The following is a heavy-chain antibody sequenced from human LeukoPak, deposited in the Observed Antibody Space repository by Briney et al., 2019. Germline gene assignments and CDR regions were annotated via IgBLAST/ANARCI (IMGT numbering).Heavy chain of an antibody. J-gene: IGHJ4*02. D-gene: IGHD5-24*01. CDR3: VKSGYNRFDY. V-gene: IGHV3-23*01. CDR2: ISGSGGST. Sequence: GGSLRLSCAASGFTFSSYGMSWVRQAPGKGLEWVSSISGSGGSTYYADSVKGRFTISRDTSKNTLYLQMNSLRAANTAVYYCVKSGYNRFDYWGQGALVTVSS. CDR1: GFTFSSYG.